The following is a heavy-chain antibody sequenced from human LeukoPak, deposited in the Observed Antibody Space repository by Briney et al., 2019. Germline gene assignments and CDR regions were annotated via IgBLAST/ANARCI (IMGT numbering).Heavy chain of an antibody. J-gene: IGHJ3*02. CDR3: ARALYCSSTSVCAFDI. D-gene: IGHD2-2*01. CDR1: GFTFSNYW. Sequence: GGSLRLSCAASGFTFSNYWMSWVRQAPGKGLEWVSSISSSSSYIYYADSVKGRFTISRDNAKNSLYLQMNSLRAEDTAVYYCARALYCSSTSVCAFDIWGQGTMVTVSS. CDR2: ISSSSSYI. V-gene: IGHV3-21*01.